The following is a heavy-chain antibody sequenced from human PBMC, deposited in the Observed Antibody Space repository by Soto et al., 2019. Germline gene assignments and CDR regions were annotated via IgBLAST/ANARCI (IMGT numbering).Heavy chain of an antibody. V-gene: IGHV3-30*18. Sequence: GGSLRLSCAASGFTFSSYGMHWVRQAPGKGLEWVAVISYDGSNKYYADSVKGRFTISRDNSKNTLYLQMNSLRAEDTAVYYCAKAWSGFRYYYYGMDVWGQGTTVTVSS. J-gene: IGHJ6*02. CDR3: AKAWSGFRYYYYGMDV. CDR2: ISYDGSNK. CDR1: GFTFSSYG. D-gene: IGHD3-3*01.